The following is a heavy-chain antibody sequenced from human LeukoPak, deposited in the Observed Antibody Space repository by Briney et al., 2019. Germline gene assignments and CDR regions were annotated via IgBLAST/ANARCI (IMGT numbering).Heavy chain of an antibody. V-gene: IGHV4-38-2*02. CDR1: GYSISSGYY. CDR2: IYHSGST. J-gene: IGHJ4*02. CDR3: ARDANRGENY. Sequence: SETLSLTCTVSGYSISSGYYWGWIRQPPGKGLEWIGSIYHSGSTYYNPSLKSRVTISVDTSKNQFSLKLSSVTAADTAVYYCARDANRGENYWGQGTLVTVSS. D-gene: IGHD1-14*01.